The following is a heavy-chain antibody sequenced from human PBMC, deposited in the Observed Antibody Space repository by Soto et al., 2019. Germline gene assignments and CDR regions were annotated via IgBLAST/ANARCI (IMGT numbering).Heavy chain of an antibody. V-gene: IGHV4-34*01. CDR1: GGSFSGYY. J-gene: IGHJ2*01. Sequence: QVQLQQWGAGPLRPLETLSLTCGVSGGSFSGYYWAWIRQSPGKGLEWIGELNDRGSINYNPSLKSRVSISVDTSKNHYSLNRRSVPAAYTAVYYCARESHDILTGPPWVWYFDLWGRGTLVTVSS. CDR2: LNDRGSI. D-gene: IGHD3-9*01. CDR3: ARESHDILTGPPWVWYFDL.